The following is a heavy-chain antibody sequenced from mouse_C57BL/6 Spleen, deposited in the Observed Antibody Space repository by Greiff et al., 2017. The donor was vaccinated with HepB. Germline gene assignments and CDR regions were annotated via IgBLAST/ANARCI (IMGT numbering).Heavy chain of an antibody. CDR3: ARKALLLQAY. CDR2: IDPSDSYT. J-gene: IGHJ3*01. D-gene: IGHD1-1*01. Sequence: QVQLQQPGAELVKPGASVKLSCKASGYTFTSYWMQWVKQRPGQGLEWIGEIDPSDSYTNYNQKFKGKATLTVDTSSSTAYMQLSSLTSEDSAVYYGARKALLLQAYWGQGTLVTVSA. CDR1: GYTFTSYW. V-gene: IGHV1-50*01.